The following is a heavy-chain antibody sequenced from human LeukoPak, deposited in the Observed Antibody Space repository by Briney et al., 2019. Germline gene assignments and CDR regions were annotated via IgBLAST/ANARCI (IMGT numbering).Heavy chain of an antibody. V-gene: IGHV4-4*09. J-gene: IGHJ4*02. CDR1: GVSISSYY. CDR2: IYTSGST. D-gene: IGHD5-24*01. Sequence: SETLSLTCTVSGVSISSYYWSWLRQPPGKGLEWIGYIYTSGSTNYNPSLKSRVTISVDTSKNQFSLKLSSVTAADTAVYYCARHFGKMAFDYWGQGTLVTVSS. CDR3: ARHFGKMAFDY.